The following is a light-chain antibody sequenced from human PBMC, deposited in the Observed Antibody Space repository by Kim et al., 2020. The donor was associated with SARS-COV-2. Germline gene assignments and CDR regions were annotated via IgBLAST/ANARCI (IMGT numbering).Light chain of an antibody. CDR3: QQYGASPIT. Sequence: EIVLTQSPGTLSLSPGERATLSCRASQSVSSNYLAWYQQKPGQAPRLLIHGISTRATGFPDRLSGRGSGTDFTLTIGRLEPEDFAVYYCQQYGASPITFGGGTKVDIK. V-gene: IGKV3-20*01. CDR1: QSVSSNY. CDR2: GIS. J-gene: IGKJ4*01.